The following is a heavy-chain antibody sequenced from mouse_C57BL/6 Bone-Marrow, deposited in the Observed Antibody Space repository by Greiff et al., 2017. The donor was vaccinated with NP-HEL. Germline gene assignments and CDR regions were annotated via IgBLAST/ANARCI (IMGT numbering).Heavy chain of an antibody. CDR3: AKNYYGSSYDFDY. D-gene: IGHD1-1*01. CDR1: GFTFSDYG. V-gene: IGHV5-17*01. Sequence: EVKLMESGGGLVKPGGSLKLSCAASGFTFSDYGMHWVRQAPEKGLEWVAYISSGSSTIYYADTVKGRFTISRDNAKNTLFLQMTSLRSEDTAMYYCAKNYYGSSYDFDYGGQGTTLTVSS. CDR2: ISSGSSTI. J-gene: IGHJ2*01.